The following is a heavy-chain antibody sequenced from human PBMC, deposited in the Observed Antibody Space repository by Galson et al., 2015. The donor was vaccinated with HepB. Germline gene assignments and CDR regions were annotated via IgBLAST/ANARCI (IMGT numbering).Heavy chain of an antibody. Sequence: SLRLSCAASGFTFSSYWMSWVRQAPGKGLEYVSAISSNGGSTYYADSVKGRFTISRDNSKNTLYLQMNSLKASDTAMYYCAESLYYYDSSGYYSLCGFDYWGQGTLVTVSS. J-gene: IGHJ4*02. CDR2: ISSNGGST. CDR1: GFTFSSYW. D-gene: IGHD3-22*01. V-gene: IGHV3-64*04. CDR3: AESLYYYDSSGYYSLCGFDY.